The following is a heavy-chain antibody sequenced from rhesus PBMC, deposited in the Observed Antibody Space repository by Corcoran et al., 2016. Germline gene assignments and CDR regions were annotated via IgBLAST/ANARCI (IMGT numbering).Heavy chain of an antibody. Sequence: QVQLQESGPGLVKPSETLSLTCAVSGYSISRGYGWSWIRQPPGKGLEWIGYIGGSSGSNNYNPTHMCRVPISKDPSKNQFSLKLSSVPAADTAVYYCARVRYNIWTGITGYFEFWGQGALVTVSS. CDR3: ARVRYNIWTGITGYFEF. V-gene: IGHV4-127*01. CDR1: GYSISRGYG. J-gene: IGHJ1*01. D-gene: IGHD3-3*01. CDR2: IGGSSGSN.